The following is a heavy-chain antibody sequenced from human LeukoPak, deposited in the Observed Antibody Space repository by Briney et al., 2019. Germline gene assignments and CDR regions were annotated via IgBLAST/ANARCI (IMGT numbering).Heavy chain of an antibody. Sequence: GGSLRLSCAASGFTFSSYSMNWVRQAPGKGLEWVSSISSSSSYIYYADSVKGRFTISRDNAKNSLYLQMNSLRAEDTAVYYCARGPSNLLRFMVPYSNWGQGTLVTVSS. V-gene: IGHV3-21*01. CDR1: GFTFSSYS. D-gene: IGHD3-16*01. CDR3: ARGPSNLLRFMVPYSN. J-gene: IGHJ4*02. CDR2: ISSSSSYI.